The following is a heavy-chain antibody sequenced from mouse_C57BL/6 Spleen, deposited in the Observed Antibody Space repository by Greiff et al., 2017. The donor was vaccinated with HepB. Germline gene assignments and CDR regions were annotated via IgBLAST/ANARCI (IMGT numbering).Heavy chain of an antibody. CDR3: ARPNYDYFWFAY. V-gene: IGHV1-55*01. D-gene: IGHD2-4*01. Sequence: VQLQQSGAELVKPGASVKMSCKASGYTFTSYWITWVKLRPGQGLEWIGDIYPGSGSTNYNEKFKSKATLTVDTSSSTAYMQLSSLTSEDSAVYYCARPNYDYFWFAYWGQGTLVTVSA. CDR2: IYPGSGST. CDR1: GYTFTSYW. J-gene: IGHJ3*01.